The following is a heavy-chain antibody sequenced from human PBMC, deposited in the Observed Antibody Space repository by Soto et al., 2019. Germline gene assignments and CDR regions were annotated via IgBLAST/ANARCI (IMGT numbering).Heavy chain of an antibody. V-gene: IGHV3-30*18. J-gene: IGHJ6*03. Sequence: GGSLRLSCAASGFTFSSYGMHWVRQAPGKGLEWVAVISYDGSNKYYADSVKGRFTISRDNSKNTLYLQMNSLRAEDTAVYYCAKSVIDFWSGPSPYYYYMDVWAKGTTVTVSS. CDR1: GFTFSSYG. D-gene: IGHD3-3*01. CDR2: ISYDGSNK. CDR3: AKSVIDFWSGPSPYYYYMDV.